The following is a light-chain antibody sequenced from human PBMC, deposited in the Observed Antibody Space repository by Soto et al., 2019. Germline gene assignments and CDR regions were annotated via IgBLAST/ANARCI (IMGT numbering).Light chain of an antibody. V-gene: IGLV1-40*01. CDR1: SSNIGAGYD. J-gene: IGLJ2*01. CDR2: GNS. Sequence: QSVLTQPPSVSGAPGQRVTISCTGSSSNIGAGYDVHWYQQLPGTAPKLLIYGNSNRPSGVPDRFSGSKSGTSASLAITGLQAEDEADYYCQSYDSSLSGPSGVVFGGGTQLTVL. CDR3: QSYDSSLSGPSGVV.